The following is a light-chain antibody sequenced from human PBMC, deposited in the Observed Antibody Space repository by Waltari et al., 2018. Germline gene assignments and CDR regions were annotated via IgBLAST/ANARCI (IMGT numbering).Light chain of an antibody. Sequence: SALTQPASVSGSPGQSITISCTGPNSDIGFYNFVSWYRQYPGKAPKLIIYDVSERPSGVSSRFSASKSGNTASLTISGLQADDEADYYCNSYTGSNSWVFGRGTKVTVL. V-gene: IGLV2-14*01. CDR2: DVS. CDR3: NSYTGSNSWV. J-gene: IGLJ3*02. CDR1: NSDIGFYNF.